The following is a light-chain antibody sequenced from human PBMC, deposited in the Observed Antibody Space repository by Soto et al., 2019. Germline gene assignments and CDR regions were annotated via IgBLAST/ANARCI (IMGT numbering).Light chain of an antibody. J-gene: IGKJ5*01. Sequence: EIVLAQSPGTLSLSPGDRAPLSCRASQSVSSNYLAWYQQIPGQAPRLLIYGVSSRAAGIPGRFSGSGSGTDFTLTINRLEPEDFAVYYCQQYHNTPITFGQGTRLEIK. CDR3: QQYHNTPIT. V-gene: IGKV3-20*01. CDR2: GVS. CDR1: QSVSSNY.